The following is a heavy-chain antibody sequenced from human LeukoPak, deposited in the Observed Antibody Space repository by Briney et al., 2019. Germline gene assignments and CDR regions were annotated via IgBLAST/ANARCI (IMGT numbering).Heavy chain of an antibody. CDR3: ARHERSSSSSTEWDY. J-gene: IGHJ4*02. Sequence: SETLSLTCTVSGGSISSYYWSWIRQPPGKGLEWIGYIYYSGSTSYNPSLQSRVTISIDTSKNQFSLKLSSVTAADTAVYYCARHERSSSSSTEWDYWGQGTLVTVSS. CDR1: GGSISSYY. D-gene: IGHD6-13*01. V-gene: IGHV4-59*08. CDR2: IYYSGST.